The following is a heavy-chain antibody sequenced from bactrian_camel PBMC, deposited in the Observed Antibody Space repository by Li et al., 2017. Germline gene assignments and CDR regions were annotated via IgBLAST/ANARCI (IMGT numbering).Heavy chain of an antibody. V-gene: IGHV3S10*01. CDR1: GFSFSYVY. D-gene: IGHD2*01. CDR2: LDDGVNT. Sequence: VQLVESGGALVQAGGSLRLSCAASGFSFSYVYMTWVRQAPGKGLEWVSGLDDGVNTYYADSVKGRFTVSRDDAKNTIFLQLNSLKTEDTAMYYCAKVLNSGGWWVGLNYGMDYWGKGTQVTVS. J-gene: IGHJ7*01.